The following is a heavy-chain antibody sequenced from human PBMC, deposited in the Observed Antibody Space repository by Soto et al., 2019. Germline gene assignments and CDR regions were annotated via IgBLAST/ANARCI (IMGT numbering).Heavy chain of an antibody. D-gene: IGHD5-18*01. CDR1: GGTFSSYA. J-gene: IGHJ6*02. CDR2: IIPILGIA. Sequence: ASVKVSCKASGGTFSSYAISWVRQAPGQGLEWMGGIIPILGIANYAQKFQGRVTITADKSTSTAYMELSSLRSEDTAVYYCARDRGYSYGLDCYYYYGMDVWGQGTTVTVSS. V-gene: IGHV1-69*10. CDR3: ARDRGYSYGLDCYYYYGMDV.